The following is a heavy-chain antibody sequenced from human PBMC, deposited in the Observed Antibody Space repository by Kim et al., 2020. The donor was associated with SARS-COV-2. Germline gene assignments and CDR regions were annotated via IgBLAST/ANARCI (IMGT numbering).Heavy chain of an antibody. CDR3: ARGGKLWAYAEYFQH. D-gene: IGHD5-18*01. V-gene: IGHV1-3*01. Sequence: ASVKVSCKASGYTFTSYAMHWVRQAPGQRLEWMGWINAGNGNTKYSQKFQGRVTITRDTSASTAYMELSSLRSEDTAVYYCARGGKLWAYAEYFQHWGQGTLVTVSS. CDR1: GYTFTSYA. CDR2: INAGNGNT. J-gene: IGHJ1*01.